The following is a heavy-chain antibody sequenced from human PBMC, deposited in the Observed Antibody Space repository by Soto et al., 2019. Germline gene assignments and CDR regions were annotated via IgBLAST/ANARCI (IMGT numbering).Heavy chain of an antibody. V-gene: IGHV3-49*04. CDR1: GFTFGDYA. Sequence: EVQLVESGGGLVQPGRSLRLSCTASGFTFGDYAMSWVRQAPGKGLEWVGFIRSKAYGGTTEYAASGKGRFTISRDDSKSIAYLQMNSLKTEDTAVYYCTAGKLYPSLDFDYWGQGTLVTVSS. D-gene: IGHD2-8*01. J-gene: IGHJ4*02. CDR3: TAGKLYPSLDFDY. CDR2: IRSKAYGGTT.